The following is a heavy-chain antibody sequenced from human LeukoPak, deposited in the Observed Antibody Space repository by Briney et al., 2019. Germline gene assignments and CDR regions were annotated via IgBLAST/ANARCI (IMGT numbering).Heavy chain of an antibody. CDR2: IKEDGSEI. V-gene: IGHV3-7*01. CDR3: ARDRGYSSFDY. J-gene: IGHJ4*02. CDR1: AFTFSSYW. Sequence: GGSLRLSCEASAFTFSSYWMSWVRQAPGKGLEWVANIKEDGSEINYVDSVKGRFTISRDNAKNSLFLQMNSVRVEDTAVYYCARDRGYSSFDYWGQGTLVTVSS. D-gene: IGHD4-23*01.